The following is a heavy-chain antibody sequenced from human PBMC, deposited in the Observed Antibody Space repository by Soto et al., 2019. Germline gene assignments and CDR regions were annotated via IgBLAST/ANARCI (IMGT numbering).Heavy chain of an antibody. CDR1: GGSFSCYY. CDR2: INHSGST. Sequence: NPSETLSLTCAVYGGSFSCYYWIWIRQPPGKGLEWIGEINHSGSTNYNPSLKSRVTISVDTSKNQFSLKLSSVTAADTAVYYCAREGRGYSYGLYYYYGMDVWGQGTTVTVSS. D-gene: IGHD5-18*01. V-gene: IGHV4-34*01. J-gene: IGHJ6*02. CDR3: AREGRGYSYGLYYYYGMDV.